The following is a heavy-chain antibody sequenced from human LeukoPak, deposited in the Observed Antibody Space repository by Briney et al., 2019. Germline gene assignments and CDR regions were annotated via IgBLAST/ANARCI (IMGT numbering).Heavy chain of an antibody. J-gene: IGHJ3*02. CDR1: RYTFTSYG. D-gene: IGHD3-22*01. Sequence: ASVKVSCKASRYTFTSYGISWVRQARGQGLEWMGWISAYNGNTNYAQKLQGRVTMTTDTSTSTAYMELRSLRSDDTAVYYCAREGYYYDSSGYQDAFDIWGQGTMVTVSS. V-gene: IGHV1-18*01. CDR2: ISAYNGNT. CDR3: AREGYYYDSSGYQDAFDI.